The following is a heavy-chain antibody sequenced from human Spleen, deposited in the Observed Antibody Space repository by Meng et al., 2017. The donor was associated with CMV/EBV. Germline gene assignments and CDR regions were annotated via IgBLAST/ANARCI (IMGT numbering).Heavy chain of an antibody. J-gene: IGHJ5*02. CDR3: ARDRVPAAILGNWFDP. D-gene: IGHD2-2*01. Sequence: ESLKISCAVYGGSFSGYYWSWIRQPPGKGLEWIGEINHSGSTNYNPSLKSRVTISVDTSKNQFSLKLSSVTAADTAVYYCARDRVPAAILGNWFDPWGQGTLVTVSS. CDR1: GGSFSGYY. V-gene: IGHV4-34*01. CDR2: INHSGST.